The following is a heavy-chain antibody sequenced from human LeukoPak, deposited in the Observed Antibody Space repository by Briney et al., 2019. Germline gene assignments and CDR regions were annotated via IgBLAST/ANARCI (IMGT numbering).Heavy chain of an antibody. CDR1: ELTVSSNY. J-gene: IGHJ5*02. CDR3: ARGAYGSGSYGDNWFDP. V-gene: IGHV3-66*01. CDR2: IYSGGST. Sequence: GGSLRLSCAASELTVSSNYMNWVRQAPGKGLEWVSVIYSGGSTYYADSVKGRFTISRDNSKNTLYLQMNSLRAEDTAVYYCARGAYGSGSYGDNWFDPWGQGTLVTVSS. D-gene: IGHD3-10*01.